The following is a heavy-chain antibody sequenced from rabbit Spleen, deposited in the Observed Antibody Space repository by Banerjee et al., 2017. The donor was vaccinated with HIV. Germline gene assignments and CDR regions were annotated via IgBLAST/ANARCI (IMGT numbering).Heavy chain of an antibody. D-gene: IGHD2-1*01. CDR3: ARGSAAMTMVITGYYLNL. CDR1: GVSLNDKDV. Sequence: EQLEESGGGLVKPEGSLTLTCKASGVSLNDKDVMCWVRQAPGKGLEWIACINIVTGKSVYANWAKGRFTMSRTSSTTVFLQMTSLTAADTATYFCARGSAAMTMVITGYYLNLWGPGTLVTVS. CDR2: INIVTGKS. J-gene: IGHJ4*01. V-gene: IGHV1S45*01.